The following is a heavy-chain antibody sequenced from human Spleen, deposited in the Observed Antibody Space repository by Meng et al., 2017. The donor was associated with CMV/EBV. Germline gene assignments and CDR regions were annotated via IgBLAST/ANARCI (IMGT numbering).Heavy chain of an antibody. D-gene: IGHD1-1*01. V-gene: IGHV1-46*01. J-gene: IGHJ4*02. CDR1: GNTFTSNY. CDR2: LNVHEGTT. Sequence: CKTSGNTFTSNYIPWVRQAPGQGLEWLGMLNVHEGTTNRPQKFRARVTMTRDTSTSTVYMELSSLTSDDTAVYYCAREPPLQLYFDYWGQGTLVTVSS. CDR3: AREPPLQLYFDY.